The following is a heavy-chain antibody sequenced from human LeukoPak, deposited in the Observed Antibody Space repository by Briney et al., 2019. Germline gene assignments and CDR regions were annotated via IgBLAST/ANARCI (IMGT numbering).Heavy chain of an antibody. J-gene: IGHJ4*02. D-gene: IGHD2/OR15-2a*01. CDR2: IYYSGST. CDR1: GGSTSSYY. V-gene: IGHV4-59*01. CDR3: ARDYHQEFFDY. Sequence: SETLSLTCTVSGGSTSSYYWSWIRQPPGKGLEWIGYIYYSGSTNYNPSLKSRVTISVDTSKNQFSLKLSSVTAADTAVYYCARDYHQEFFDYWGQGTLVTVSS.